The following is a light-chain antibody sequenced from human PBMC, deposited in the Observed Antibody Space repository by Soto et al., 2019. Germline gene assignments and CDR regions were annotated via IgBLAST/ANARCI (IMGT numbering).Light chain of an antibody. CDR2: GAS. CDR3: QQDNNWPPYT. J-gene: IGKJ2*01. Sequence: EIEVTQSPATLSVTPGESVTLSCRASQRITDTLAWYQQRPGQAPRLLIFGASTRATGIPARFSGSVSGTEFTLTISSLQSEDCPIYYCQQDNNWPPYTFGQGT. V-gene: IGKV3D-15*01. CDR1: QRITDT.